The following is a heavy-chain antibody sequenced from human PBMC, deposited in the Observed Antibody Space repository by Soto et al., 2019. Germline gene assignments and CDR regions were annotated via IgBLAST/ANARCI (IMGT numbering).Heavy chain of an antibody. D-gene: IGHD3-9*01. CDR1: GFTFSSYA. CDR2: ISGSGGST. J-gene: IGHJ5*02. Sequence: PGGSLRLSCAASGFTFSSYAMSWVRQAPGKGLEWVSAISGSGGSTYYADSVKGRFTISRDNSKNTLYLQMNSLRAEDTAVYYCAKADYDILTGYPNWFDPWGQGTLVTVSS. V-gene: IGHV3-23*01. CDR3: AKADYDILTGYPNWFDP.